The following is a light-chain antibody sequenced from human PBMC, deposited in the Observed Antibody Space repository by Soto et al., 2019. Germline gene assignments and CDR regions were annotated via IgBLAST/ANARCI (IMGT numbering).Light chain of an antibody. CDR3: QQSYSTPSLT. CDR1: QSIDKY. CDR2: AAS. Sequence: DIQMTQSPSSLSASVGDRVTITCRASQSIDKYVNWYQQKPGKGPNLLIYAASNLRTGVPSRFSGSGSGTDFTLTIISLLPEDFATYFCQQSYSTPSLTFGGGTKVEIK. J-gene: IGKJ4*01. V-gene: IGKV1-39*01.